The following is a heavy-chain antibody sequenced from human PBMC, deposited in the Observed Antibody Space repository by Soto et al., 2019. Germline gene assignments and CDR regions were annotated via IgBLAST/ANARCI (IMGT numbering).Heavy chain of an antibody. J-gene: IGHJ4*02. CDR1: GYSISSGYY. D-gene: IGHD3-22*01. V-gene: IGHV4-38-2*01. CDR3: AGRGRLYYYDSSGYYGY. CDR2: IYHSGST. Sequence: KPSETLSLTCAVSGYSISSGYYWGWIRQPPGKGLEWIGSIYHSGSTYYNPSLKSRVTISVDTSKNQFSLKLSSVTAADTAVYYCAGRGRLYYYDSSGYYGYWRQGTLVTVSS.